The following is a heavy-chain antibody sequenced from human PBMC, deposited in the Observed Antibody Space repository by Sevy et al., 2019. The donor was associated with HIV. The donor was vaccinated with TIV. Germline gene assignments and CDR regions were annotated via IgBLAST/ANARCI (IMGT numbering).Heavy chain of an antibody. V-gene: IGHV3-23*01. CDR1: GFTFSRYS. Sequence: GGSLRLSCAASGFTFSRYSMNWVRQAPGKGLEWVSAISGSGGSTYYADSVKGRFTISRDNSKNTLYLQMNSLRAEDTAVYYCAKDDLAYCGGDCYSDAFDIWGQGTMVTVSS. CDR2: ISGSGGST. D-gene: IGHD2-21*02. J-gene: IGHJ3*02. CDR3: AKDDLAYCGGDCYSDAFDI.